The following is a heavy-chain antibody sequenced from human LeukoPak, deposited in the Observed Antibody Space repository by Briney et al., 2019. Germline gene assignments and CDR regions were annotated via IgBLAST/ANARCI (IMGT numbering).Heavy chain of an antibody. Sequence: GGSLRLSCAASGFTFSNYEMNWIRQAPGKGLEWVAFIRYDGSNKYYADSVKGRFTISRDNSKNTLYLQMNSLRAEDTAVYYCATSLHYYDSSGTGDDYWGQGTLVTVSS. CDR3: ATSLHYYDSSGTGDDY. V-gene: IGHV3-30*02. CDR1: GFTFSNYE. J-gene: IGHJ4*02. D-gene: IGHD3-22*01. CDR2: IRYDGSNK.